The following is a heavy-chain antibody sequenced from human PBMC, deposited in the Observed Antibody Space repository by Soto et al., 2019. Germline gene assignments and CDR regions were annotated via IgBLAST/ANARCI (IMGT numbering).Heavy chain of an antibody. CDR3: AKGLDCSSTSCYRVGGMAV. CDR2: ISYDGSNK. CDR1: GFTFSSYG. J-gene: IGHJ6*02. Sequence: QVQLVESGGGVVQPGRSLRLSCAASGFTFSSYGMHWVRQAPGKGLEWVAVISYDGSNKYYADSVKGRFTISRDNSKNTLYLQMNSLRAEDTAVYYCAKGLDCSSTSCYRVGGMAVWGQGTTVTVSS. D-gene: IGHD2-2*01. V-gene: IGHV3-30*18.